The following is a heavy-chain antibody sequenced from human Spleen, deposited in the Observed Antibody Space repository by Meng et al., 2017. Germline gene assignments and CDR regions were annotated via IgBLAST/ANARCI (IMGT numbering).Heavy chain of an antibody. J-gene: IGHJ5*02. CDR2: IGHSGFT. CDR3: VREIYWFDP. V-gene: IGHV4-39*02. D-gene: IGHD2/OR15-2a*01. Sequence: QPQLQESGPGLVKPSEALSLTCRVSGGSISTSGYYWGWIRQSPGKGLEWIGSIGHSGFTYYTPSVKSRVTVSIDTSKSQFSLKLTSVTAADTAVYYCVREIYWFDPWGQGTLVTVSS. CDR1: GGSISTSGYY.